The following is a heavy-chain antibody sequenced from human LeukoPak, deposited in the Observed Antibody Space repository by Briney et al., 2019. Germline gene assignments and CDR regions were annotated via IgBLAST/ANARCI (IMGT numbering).Heavy chain of an antibody. D-gene: IGHD4-11*01. Sequence: KPGGSLRLSCAASGFTFSSYSVNWVRQAPGKGLEWVSSVSRSSRHMYYADSVKGRFTISRDDAKNSLSLQMDSLRAEDSAVYYCVRDLGTVTTAFLVYWGQGTLVTVSS. CDR1: GFTFSSYS. V-gene: IGHV3-21*01. J-gene: IGHJ4*02. CDR2: VSRSSRHM. CDR3: VRDLGTVTTAFLVY.